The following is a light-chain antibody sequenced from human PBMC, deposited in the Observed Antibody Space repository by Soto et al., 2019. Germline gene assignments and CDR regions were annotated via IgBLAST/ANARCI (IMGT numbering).Light chain of an antibody. V-gene: IGLV2-14*01. CDR2: QVT. Sequence: QSALTQPASVSGSPGQSVTISCTGTSSDVGAYNYVSWYQQYPGKAPKLIIYQVTNRPSGVSTRFSGSKSGNTASLTISGLQAEDEADYYCSSYTSSINYVFGTGTKVTVL. CDR1: SSDVGAYNY. CDR3: SSYTSSINYV. J-gene: IGLJ1*01.